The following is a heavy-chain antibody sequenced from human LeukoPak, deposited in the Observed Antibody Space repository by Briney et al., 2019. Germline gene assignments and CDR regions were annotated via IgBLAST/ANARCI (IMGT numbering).Heavy chain of an antibody. J-gene: IGHJ3*02. CDR2: IYYSGST. V-gene: IGHV4-39*07. Sequence: SETLSLACTVSGGSISSYYWSWIRQPPGKGLEWIGSIYYSGSTYYNPSLESRVTISVDTSKNQFSLKLSSVTAADTAVYYCARARGRIAAASGAFDIWGQGTMVTVSS. D-gene: IGHD6-6*01. CDR3: ARARGRIAAASGAFDI. CDR1: GGSISSYY.